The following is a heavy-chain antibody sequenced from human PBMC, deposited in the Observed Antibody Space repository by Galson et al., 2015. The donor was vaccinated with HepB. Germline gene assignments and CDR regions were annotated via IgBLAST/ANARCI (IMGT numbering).Heavy chain of an antibody. CDR1: GFTFSSYS. Sequence: SLRLSCAASGFTFSSYSMNWVRQAPGKGLEWVSSISSSSSYIYYADSVKGRFTISRDNAKNSLYLQMNSLRAEDTAVYYCARGGGYDFWSGRDYYYYYGMDVWGQGTTVTVSS. J-gene: IGHJ6*02. CDR2: ISSSSSYI. V-gene: IGHV3-21*01. CDR3: ARGGGYDFWSGRDYYYYYGMDV. D-gene: IGHD3-3*01.